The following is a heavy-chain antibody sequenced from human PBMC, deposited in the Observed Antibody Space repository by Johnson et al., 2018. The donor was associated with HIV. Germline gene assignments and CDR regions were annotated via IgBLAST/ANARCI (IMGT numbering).Heavy chain of an antibody. CDR1: GFTFSDYY. V-gene: IGHV3-11*04. CDR2: ISGGGSAI. Sequence: QVLLVESGGGLVKPGGSLRLSCAVSGFTFSDYYMSWIRQAPGKGPEWISYISGGGSAIYYADSVRGRFTISRDNAKNSLYLQMNSLRAEDTAVYYCARDRVGATAFDVWGQGTLVTVSS. J-gene: IGHJ3*01. D-gene: IGHD1-26*01. CDR3: ARDRVGATAFDV.